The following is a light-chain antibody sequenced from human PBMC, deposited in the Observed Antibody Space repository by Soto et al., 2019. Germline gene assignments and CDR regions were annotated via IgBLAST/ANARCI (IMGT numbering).Light chain of an antibody. CDR2: AAS. CDR1: QGNNGR. V-gene: IGKV1-12*01. J-gene: IGKJ1*01. CDR3: QQANSFPRT. Sequence: IPITQFPSSGSSILGDKGPITCPARQGNNGRVAWYQQKPGKAPKLPIYAASSLQNGVPSRFRGSGSGTDFTLTISSLQPEDFATYYCQQANSFPRTFGQGTKVEIK.